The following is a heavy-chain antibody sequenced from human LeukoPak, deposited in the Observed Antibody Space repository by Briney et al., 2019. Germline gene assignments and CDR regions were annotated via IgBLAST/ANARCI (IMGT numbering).Heavy chain of an antibody. CDR2: ITSSGSTI. Sequence: PGGSLRLSCAVSGFTFSSYWMHWVRQAPGKGLEWVSYITSSGSTIYYADSVKDRFTISRDNAKNSLYLQMNSLRAEDTAVYYCAREGIAADRGKLIDYWGQGTLVTVSS. J-gene: IGHJ4*02. V-gene: IGHV3-48*03. D-gene: IGHD6-13*01. CDR3: AREGIAADRGKLIDY. CDR1: GFTFSSYW.